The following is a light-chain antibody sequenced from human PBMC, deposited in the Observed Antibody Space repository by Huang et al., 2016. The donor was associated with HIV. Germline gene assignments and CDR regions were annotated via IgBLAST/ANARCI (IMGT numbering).Light chain of an antibody. Sequence: DIRMTQSPSSLSASVGDRVTITCRASQDISSSLAWYQQKPGKAPKLLLSAASRLESGVPSRFSGTGSGTDYTLTISSLQPEDFATYYCQQYYSTLYTFGQGTKLKIK. CDR1: QDISSS. CDR3: QQYYSTLYT. V-gene: IGKV1-NL1*01. J-gene: IGKJ2*01. CDR2: AAS.